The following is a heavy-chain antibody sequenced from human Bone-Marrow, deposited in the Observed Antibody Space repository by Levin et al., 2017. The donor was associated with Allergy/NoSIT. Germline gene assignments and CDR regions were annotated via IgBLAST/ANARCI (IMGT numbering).Heavy chain of an antibody. CDR2: IYYSGST. V-gene: IGHV4-31*03. D-gene: IGHD2-2*03. CDR3: AREDGSTFDS. J-gene: IGHJ4*02. CDR1: GGSIRRGGYH. Sequence: PSQTLSLTCIVSGGSIRRGGYHWTWIRQHAGKGLEWIGYIYYSGSTYYNPSLKSRAMISVDTSKNQFSLKVSSATAADTAVYYCAREDGSTFDSWGQGTLVTVSS.